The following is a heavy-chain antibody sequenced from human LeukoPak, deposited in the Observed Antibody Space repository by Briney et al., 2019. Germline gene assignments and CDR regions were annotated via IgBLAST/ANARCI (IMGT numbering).Heavy chain of an antibody. J-gene: IGHJ4*02. CDR2: ISGGSSTI. V-gene: IGHV3-48*02. CDR1: GFTFRSYS. CDR3: ARDYGYSSSFDY. D-gene: IGHD6-13*01. Sequence: GGSLRLSCAAFGFTFRSYSMNWVRQAPGKGLEWVSYISGGSSTIHYADSVKGRFTISRDNAKNSLYPQMNSLRDEDTAVYYCARDYGYSSSFDYWGLGTLVTVSS.